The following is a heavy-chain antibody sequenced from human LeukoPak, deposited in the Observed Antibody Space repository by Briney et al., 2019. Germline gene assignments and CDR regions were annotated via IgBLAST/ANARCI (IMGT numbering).Heavy chain of an antibody. CDR1: GFTFSDYY. D-gene: IGHD3-9*01. CDR2: ISSSGSTI. J-gene: IGHJ4*02. V-gene: IGHV3-11*01. CDR3: ARVDGSLRYFGWLLSTLFDY. Sequence: GGSLRLSCAASGFTFSDYYMSWIRQAPGKGLEWVSYISSSGSTIYYADSVKGRFTISRDNAKNSLYLQMNSLRAEDTAVYYCARVDGSLRYFGWLLSTLFDYWGQGTLVTVSS.